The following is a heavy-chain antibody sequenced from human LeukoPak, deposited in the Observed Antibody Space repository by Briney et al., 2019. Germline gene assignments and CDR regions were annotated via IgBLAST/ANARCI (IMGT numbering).Heavy chain of an antibody. Sequence: SETLPLTCTVSGGSISSYYWSWIRQPPGKGLEWIGYIYYSGSTYYNPSLKSRVTISVDTSKNQFSLKLSSVTAADTAVYYCARHGYYYDSSGYESWFDPWGQGTLVTVSS. D-gene: IGHD3-22*01. J-gene: IGHJ5*02. CDR1: GGSISSYY. CDR2: IYYSGST. CDR3: ARHGYYYDSSGYESWFDP. V-gene: IGHV4-59*08.